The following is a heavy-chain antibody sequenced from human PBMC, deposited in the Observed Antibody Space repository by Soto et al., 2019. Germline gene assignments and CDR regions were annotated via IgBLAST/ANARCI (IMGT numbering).Heavy chain of an antibody. CDR3: ARDHTPMATGYYYYYGMDV. V-gene: IGHV4-61*01. J-gene: IGHJ6*02. Sequence: QVQLQESGPGLVKPSETLSLTCTVSGGSVSSGSYYWSWIRQPPGKGLEWIGYIYYSGSTNYNPSLKRRVTISVDTSKNQFSLKLSSVTAADTAVYYCARDHTPMATGYYYYYGMDVWGQGTTVTVSS. CDR2: IYYSGST. D-gene: IGHD5-12*01. CDR1: GGSVSSGSYY.